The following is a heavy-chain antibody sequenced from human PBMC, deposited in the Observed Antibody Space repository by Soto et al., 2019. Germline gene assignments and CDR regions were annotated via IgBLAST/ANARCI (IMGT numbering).Heavy chain of an antibody. J-gene: IGHJ6*02. CDR1: GFTFSSYS. CDR3: ARERCRSTRCYGFTRGYFYYYGMDV. V-gene: IGHV3-21*01. Sequence: GWYLRLSCAASGFTFSSYSMNWVRQAPGKGLEWASSISSSSSYIYYADSVKGRFTISRDNAKNSLYLQMNSLRAEDAAVYYCARERCRSTRCYGFTRGYFYYYGMDVWGQGTTVTVSS. CDR2: ISSSSSYI. D-gene: IGHD2-2*01.